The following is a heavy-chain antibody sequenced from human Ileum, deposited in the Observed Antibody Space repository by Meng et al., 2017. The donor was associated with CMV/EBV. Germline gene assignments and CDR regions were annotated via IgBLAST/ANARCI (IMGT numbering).Heavy chain of an antibody. J-gene: IGHJ6*02. V-gene: IGHV3-49*04. CDR2: IRSKAYGGTT. D-gene: IGHD3-3*01. CDR1: GFTFGDYA. CDR3: TRDLKYYDFWSGYYRGDYYYGMDV. Sequence: GGSLRLSCTASGFTFGDYAMSWVRQAPGKGLEWVGFIRSKAYGGTTEYAASVKGRFTISRDDSKSIAYLQMNSLKTEDTAVYYCTRDLKYYDFWSGYYRGDYYYGMDVWGQGTTVTVSS.